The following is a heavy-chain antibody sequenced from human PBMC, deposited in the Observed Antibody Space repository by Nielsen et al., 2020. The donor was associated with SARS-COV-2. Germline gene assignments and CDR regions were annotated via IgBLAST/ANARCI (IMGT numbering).Heavy chain of an antibody. Sequence: ASVKVSCKASGYTFTSYGISWVRQAPGQGLEWMGIINPSGGSTSYAQKFQGRVTMTRDTSTSTVYMELSSLRSEDTAVYYCARTIAVAGGDFDYWGQGTLVTVSS. CDR2: INPSGGST. CDR1: GYTFTSYG. D-gene: IGHD6-19*01. J-gene: IGHJ4*02. CDR3: ARTIAVAGGDFDY. V-gene: IGHV1-46*01.